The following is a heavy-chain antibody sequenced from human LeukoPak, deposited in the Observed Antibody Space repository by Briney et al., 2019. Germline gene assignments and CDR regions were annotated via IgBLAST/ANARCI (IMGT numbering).Heavy chain of an antibody. CDR3: AAVGGATAPDY. D-gene: IGHD5-18*01. J-gene: IGHJ4*02. CDR1: GFSFTSSA. Sequence: GASVKVCCKSSGFSFTSSAVRWKRPPRGQRLEWIGWIVVGSGNTNYAQKFQERVTITRDMSTSTAYMGLSSLRSEDTAVYYCAAVGGATAPDYWGQGTLVTVSS. CDR2: IVVGSGNT. V-gene: IGHV1-58*01.